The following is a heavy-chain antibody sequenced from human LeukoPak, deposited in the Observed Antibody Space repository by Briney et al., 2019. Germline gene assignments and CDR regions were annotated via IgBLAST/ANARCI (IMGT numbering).Heavy chain of an antibody. CDR2: ISSSSSTI. J-gene: IGHJ4*02. V-gene: IGHV3-48*01. CDR1: GFTFSSYS. D-gene: IGHD2-21*01. Sequence: PGGSLRLSCAASGFTFSSYSMNWVRQAPGKGLEWVSYISSSSSTIYYADSMKGRFTISRDNAKNSLYLQMNSLRAEDTAVYYCARPAADWAFDYWGQGTLVTVSS. CDR3: ARPAADWAFDY.